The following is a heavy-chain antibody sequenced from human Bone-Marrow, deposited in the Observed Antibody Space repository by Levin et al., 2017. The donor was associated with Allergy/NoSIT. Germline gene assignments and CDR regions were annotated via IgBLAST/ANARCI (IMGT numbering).Heavy chain of an antibody. J-gene: IGHJ6*02. CDR2: IYSGGNT. Sequence: GESLKISCAGSGFSVSDSYMSWVRQAPGKGLEWVAVIYSGGNTYYPDSVKGRFTISRDSAQNTLYLQMNTLRGEDAAVYYCATMSWPTYYYALDVGGQGTTVNVSS. V-gene: IGHV3-53*01. CDR1: GFSVSDSY. D-gene: IGHD5/OR15-5a*01. CDR3: ATMSWPTYYYALDV.